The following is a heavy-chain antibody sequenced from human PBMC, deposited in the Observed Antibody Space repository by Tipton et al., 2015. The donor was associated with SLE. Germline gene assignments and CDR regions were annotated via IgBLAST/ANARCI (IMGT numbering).Heavy chain of an antibody. CDR1: GYTFTSYG. CDR2: ISAYNGNT. Sequence: QLVQSGAEVKKPGASVKVSCKASGYTFTSYGISWVRQAPGQGLEWMGWISAYNGNTNYAQKLQGRVTMTTDTSTSTAYMELSSLRSDDTAVYYCAREEGYCSGGNCFKGYYGMDVWGQGTTVTVSS. CDR3: AREEGYCSGGNCFKGYYGMDV. D-gene: IGHD2-15*01. V-gene: IGHV1-18*04. J-gene: IGHJ6*02.